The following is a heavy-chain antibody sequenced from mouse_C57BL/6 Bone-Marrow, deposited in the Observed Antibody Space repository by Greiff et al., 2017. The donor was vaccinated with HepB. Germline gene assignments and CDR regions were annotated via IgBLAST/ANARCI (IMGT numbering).Heavy chain of an antibody. D-gene: IGHD3-2*02. CDR1: GFTFSSYT. CDR2: ISGGGGNT. V-gene: IGHV5-9*01. Sequence: EVKVVESGGGLVKPGGSLKLSCAASGFTFSSYTMSWVRQTPEKRLEWVATISGGGGNTYYPDSVKGRFTISRDNAKNTLYLQMSSLRSEDTALYYCARLLDSSVYLYYFDYWGQGTTLTVSS. J-gene: IGHJ2*01. CDR3: ARLLDSSVYLYYFDY.